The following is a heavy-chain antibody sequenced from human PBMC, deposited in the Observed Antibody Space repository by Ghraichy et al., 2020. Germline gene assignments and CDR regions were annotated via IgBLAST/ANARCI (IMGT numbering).Heavy chain of an antibody. CDR3: ARDRHSTTFTAAPSY. Sequence: SETLSLTCIVSGGSISSSSYFWGWIRQPPGKGLEWIGTISYSGSTYYNPSLKSRVTISVDTSKNQFSLKLSSVTAADTAVYYCARDRHSTTFTAAPSYWGQGTLVTVSS. CDR1: GGSISSSSYF. D-gene: IGHD2/OR15-2a*01. V-gene: IGHV4-39*07. CDR2: ISYSGST. J-gene: IGHJ4*02.